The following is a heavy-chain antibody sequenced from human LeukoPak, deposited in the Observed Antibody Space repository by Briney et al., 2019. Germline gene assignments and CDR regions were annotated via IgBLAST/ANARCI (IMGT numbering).Heavy chain of an antibody. CDR1: GFTVSSNY. V-gene: IGHV3-53*01. CDR2: IYSGGST. Sequence: PGGSLRLSCAASGFTVSSNYMSWVRQAPGEGLEWVSVIYSGGSTYYADSVKGRSTISRDNSKNTLYLQMNSLRAEDTAVYYCARGYVSPDAFDVWGQGTMVTVSS. D-gene: IGHD3-16*01. CDR3: ARGYVSPDAFDV. J-gene: IGHJ3*01.